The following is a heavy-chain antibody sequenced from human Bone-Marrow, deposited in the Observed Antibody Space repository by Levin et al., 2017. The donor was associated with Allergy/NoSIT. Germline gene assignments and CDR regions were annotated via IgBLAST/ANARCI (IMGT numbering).Heavy chain of an antibody. V-gene: IGHV4-30-2*01. CDR2: IYHSGDI. J-gene: IGHJ4*02. CDR1: GVSMNSGAYS. Sequence: SQTLSLTCSVSGVSMNSGAYSWTWIRQPPGKGLEWIGYIYHSGDIYYNPSLKSRVTISDDRSKNQFSLKLTSVIAADTAVYYGARGHYSSDNYFDSWGQGILVTVSS. CDR3: ARGHYSSDNYFDS. D-gene: IGHD2-21*01.